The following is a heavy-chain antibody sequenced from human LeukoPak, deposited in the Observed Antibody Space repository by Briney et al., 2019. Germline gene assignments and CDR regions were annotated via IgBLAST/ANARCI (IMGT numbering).Heavy chain of an antibody. J-gene: IGHJ4*02. CDR2: IYYSGST. Sequence: SQTLSLTCTVSGGSISSGDYYWSWIRQPPGKGLGWIGYIYYSGSTYYNPSLKSRVTISVDTSKNQFSLKLSSVTAADTAVYYCAREGEIAAAGTFRHWGQGTLVTVSS. D-gene: IGHD6-13*01. CDR1: GGSISSGDYY. V-gene: IGHV4-30-4*08. CDR3: AREGEIAAAGTFRH.